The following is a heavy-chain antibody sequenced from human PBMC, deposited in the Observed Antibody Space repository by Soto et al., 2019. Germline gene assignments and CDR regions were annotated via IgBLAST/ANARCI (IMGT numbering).Heavy chain of an antibody. J-gene: IGHJ6*03. CDR1: GYTFTSYY. D-gene: IGHD2-2*01. CDR3: ARGGTVGVPAAMYYYYYMDV. V-gene: IGHV1-46*01. CDR2: INPSGGST. Sequence: ASVKVSCKASGYTFTSYYMHWVRQAPGQGLEWMGIINPSGGSTSYAQKFQGRVTMTRDTSTSTVYMELSSLRSEDTAVYYCARGGTVGVPAAMYYYYYMDVWGKGTTVTVSS.